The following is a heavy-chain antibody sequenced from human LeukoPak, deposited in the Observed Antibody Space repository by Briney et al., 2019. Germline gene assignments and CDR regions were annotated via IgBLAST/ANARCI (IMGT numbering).Heavy chain of an antibody. D-gene: IGHD1-26*01. CDR3: ARSVGATSVVDY. J-gene: IGHJ4*02. V-gene: IGHV2-70*11. CDR1: GFSLSTSGMC. Sequence: SGPALVKPTQTLTLTCTFSGFSLSTSGMCVSWIRQPPGKALEWLARIDWDDDKYYSTSLKTRLTISKDASKNQVVLTMTNMDPVDTATYYCARSVGATSVVDYWGQGTLVTVSS. CDR2: IDWDDDK.